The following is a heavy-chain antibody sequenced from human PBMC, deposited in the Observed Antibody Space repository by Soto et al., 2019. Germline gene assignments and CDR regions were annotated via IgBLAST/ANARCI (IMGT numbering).Heavy chain of an antibody. Sequence: QVQLVQSGAEVNKPGSSVKVSCKASGGTFSSYAISWVRQAPGQGLEWMGGIIPIFGTANYEQKFQDRVTINADESTSTDYMELRSLRSEDTAVDYCASDSSGSYYYYGMDVWGQGTTVTVSS. CDR2: IIPIFGTA. CDR1: GGTFSSYA. CDR3: ASDSSGSYYYYGMDV. J-gene: IGHJ6*02. D-gene: IGHD3-22*01. V-gene: IGHV1-69*01.